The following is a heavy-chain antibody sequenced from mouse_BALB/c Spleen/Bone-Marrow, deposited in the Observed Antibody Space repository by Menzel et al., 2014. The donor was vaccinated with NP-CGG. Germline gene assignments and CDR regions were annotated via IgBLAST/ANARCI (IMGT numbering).Heavy chain of an antibody. CDR1: GFNIKDTY. CDR3: ATLTGTFGY. Sequence: EVQLQQSGAELVKPGASVKLSCTASGFNIKDTYMNWVKQRAEQGLEWIGRIDPANGYTEYDPKFQGKATIIADTSSNPASLQLESLPSEDAAVYYCATLTGTFGYWAQGTTITVSS. J-gene: IGHJ2*01. D-gene: IGHD4-1*01. CDR2: IDPANGYT. V-gene: IGHV14-3*02.